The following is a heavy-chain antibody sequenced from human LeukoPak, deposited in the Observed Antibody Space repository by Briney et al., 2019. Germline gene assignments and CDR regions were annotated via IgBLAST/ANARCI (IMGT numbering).Heavy chain of an antibody. D-gene: IGHD1-14*01. V-gene: IGHV4-59*08. CDR1: GGSISSYY. CDR2: IYYSGST. J-gene: IGHJ6*02. CDR3: ARYHPPYYYYGMDV. Sequence: RTSETLSLTCAVSGGSISSYYWSWIRQPPGKGLEWIGYIYYSGSTNYNPSLKSRVTISVDTSKNQFSLKLSSVTAADTAVYYCARYHPPYYYYGMDVWGQGTTVTVSS.